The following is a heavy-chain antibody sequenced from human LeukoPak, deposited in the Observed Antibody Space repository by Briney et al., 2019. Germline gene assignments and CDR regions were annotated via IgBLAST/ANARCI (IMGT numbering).Heavy chain of an antibody. Sequence: ASVKVSCKASGYTFTSYAMHWVRQAPGQRLEWMGWINADNGNTKYSQKFQGRVTITRDTSASTAYMELSSLRSEDTAVYYCARGMLDGVPVLLWFGEFDDAFDIWGQGTMVTVSS. D-gene: IGHD3-10*01. CDR3: ARGMLDGVPVLLWFGEFDDAFDI. J-gene: IGHJ3*02. V-gene: IGHV1-3*01. CDR1: GYTFTSYA. CDR2: INADNGNT.